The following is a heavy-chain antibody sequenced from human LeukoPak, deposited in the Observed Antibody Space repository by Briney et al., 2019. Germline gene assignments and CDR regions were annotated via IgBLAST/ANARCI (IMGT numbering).Heavy chain of an antibody. Sequence: GASVKVSCKASGYTFTGYYMHWVRQAPGQGLEWMGWINPNSGGTNYAQKFQGRVTMTRDTSISTAYMELSRLRSDDTAVYYCARDPSSSWPYNWFDPWAREPWSPSPQ. CDR3: ARDPSSSWPYNWFDP. V-gene: IGHV1-2*02. CDR1: GYTFTGYY. J-gene: IGHJ5*02. D-gene: IGHD6-13*01. CDR2: INPNSGGT.